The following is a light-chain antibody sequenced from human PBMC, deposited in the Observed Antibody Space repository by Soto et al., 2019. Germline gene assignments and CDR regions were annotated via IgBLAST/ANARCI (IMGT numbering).Light chain of an antibody. Sequence: DIQMTQSPSTLSASVGDRVTITCRASQSISNWLAWYQQKPGKAPKILIYKASSLESGVPSRFSGSESGTEFTLTISSLQPDDFATYYCQQYNNYSPTFGQGTKVEIK. J-gene: IGKJ1*01. CDR2: KAS. CDR1: QSISNW. CDR3: QQYNNYSPT. V-gene: IGKV1-5*03.